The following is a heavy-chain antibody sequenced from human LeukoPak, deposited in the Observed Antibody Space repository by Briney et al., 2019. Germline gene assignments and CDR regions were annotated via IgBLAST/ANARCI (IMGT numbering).Heavy chain of an antibody. CDR2: FDPEDGET. D-gene: IGHD1-26*01. Sequence: ASVKVSCKVSGYTLTELSMHWVRQAPGEGLEWMGGFDPEDGETIYAQKFQGRVTMTEDTSTDTAYMELSSLRSEDTAVYYCATSSTLVRVVGATPFDPWGQGTLVTVSS. V-gene: IGHV1-24*01. CDR1: GYTLTELS. J-gene: IGHJ5*02. CDR3: ATSSTLVRVVGATPFDP.